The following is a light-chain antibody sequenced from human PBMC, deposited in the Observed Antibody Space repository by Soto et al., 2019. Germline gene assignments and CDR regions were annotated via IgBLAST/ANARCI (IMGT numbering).Light chain of an antibody. Sequence: IQMTQSPSSLSASVGDRVTITCRASQDITNFLAWYQQKPGTVPKVLIYAASTLQSGVPARFSGSGSGTYFTLTISSLQPEDVAIYYCQKYDSAPFTFGPGTKVDI. CDR1: QDITNF. CDR2: AAS. J-gene: IGKJ3*01. V-gene: IGKV1-27*01. CDR3: QKYDSAPFT.